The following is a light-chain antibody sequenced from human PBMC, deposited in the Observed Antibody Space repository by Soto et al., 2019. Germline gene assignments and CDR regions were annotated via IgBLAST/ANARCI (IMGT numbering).Light chain of an antibody. J-gene: IGLJ2*01. CDR3: AAWDDSLNGPV. Sequence: QSVLTQPPSASGTPGQRVTISCSGSASNIGSNTVNWYQQLPGMAPKLLIYFNNQRPSGVPGRFSGSKSGSSASLAISGLQSEDEADYYCAAWDDSLNGPVFGGGTKLTVL. CDR2: FNN. V-gene: IGLV1-44*01. CDR1: ASNIGSNT.